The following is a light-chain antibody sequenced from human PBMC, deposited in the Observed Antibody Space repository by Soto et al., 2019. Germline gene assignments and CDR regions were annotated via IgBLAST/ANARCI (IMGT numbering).Light chain of an antibody. CDR2: GVS. CDR3: SSYRSSSALGV. CDR1: SSDVGGYNY. J-gene: IGLJ1*01. V-gene: IGLV2-14*01. Sequence: QSALTQPASVSGSPGQTITISCTGTSSDVGGYNYVSWYQQHRGKPPKLMIYGVSNRPSGVSRRFAASTSSNTASLTISGLPGEDEADYYCSSYRSSSALGVFGTGTKVTVL.